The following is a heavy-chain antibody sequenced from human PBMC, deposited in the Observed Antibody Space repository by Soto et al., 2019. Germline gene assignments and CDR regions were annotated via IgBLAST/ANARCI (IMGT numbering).Heavy chain of an antibody. CDR1: GLCIRSGYY. CDR2: IYYSGTT. V-gene: IGHV4-38-2*02. D-gene: IGHD6-25*01. CDR3: ARDWYRDGYNGGYHDY. J-gene: IGHJ4*02. Sequence: TSETLSLACAVCGLCIRSGYYCGWIRQPPGKGLECIGSIYYSGTTYYNPSLKSRVTISVDTSKNQFSLKVYSVTAAETAVYYCARDWYRDGYNGGYHDYWRQGTQVTVSS.